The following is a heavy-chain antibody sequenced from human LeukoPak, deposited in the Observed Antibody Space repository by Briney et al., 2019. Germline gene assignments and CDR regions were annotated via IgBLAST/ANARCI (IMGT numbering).Heavy chain of an antibody. CDR2: ISGSGATT. J-gene: IGHJ6*04. D-gene: IGHD2-15*01. CDR3: ARYCTGGSCFFQYGMDV. CDR1: GFTFSTYA. Sequence: GASLRLSCAASGFTFSTYAMTWVRQAPGKGLEWVSAISGSGATTYYADSVKGRFTIHRDNSKNTLFLQMNSLRAEDTAIYYCARYCTGGSCFFQYGMDVWGKGTTVTVSS. V-gene: IGHV3-23*01.